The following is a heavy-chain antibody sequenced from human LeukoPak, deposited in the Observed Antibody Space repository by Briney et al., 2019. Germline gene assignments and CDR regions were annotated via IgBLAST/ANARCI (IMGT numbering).Heavy chain of an antibody. CDR3: AKRRTTVISLDQ. D-gene: IGHD4-17*01. J-gene: IGHJ4*02. Sequence: PGGSLRLSCAAAVFTFTDYAITWVRQAPGKGLEWVSAVSTSGGSTYYADSVKGRFTISRDNSKNTLYLQMNSLRAEDTAVYYCAKRRTTVISLDQWGQGTLVTVSS. V-gene: IGHV3-23*01. CDR1: VFTFTDYA. CDR2: VSTSGGST.